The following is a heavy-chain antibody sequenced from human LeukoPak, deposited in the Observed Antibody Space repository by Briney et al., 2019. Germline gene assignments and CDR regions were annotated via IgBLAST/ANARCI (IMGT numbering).Heavy chain of an antibody. CDR1: GGSFSSYY. V-gene: IGHV4-59*01. Sequence: SETLSLTCTVSGGSFSSYYWTWIRQPPGKGLEWIGYIDHSGSTNYNPSLKSRVSISSDTSKNQFSLELSSVTAADTAVYYCARLKAPVSIHAYFDSWGQGTLVTVSS. D-gene: IGHD5/OR15-5a*01. CDR2: IDHSGST. CDR3: ARLKAPVSIHAYFDS. J-gene: IGHJ4*02.